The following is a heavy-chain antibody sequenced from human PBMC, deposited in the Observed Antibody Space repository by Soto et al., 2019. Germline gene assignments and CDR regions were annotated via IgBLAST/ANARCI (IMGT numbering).Heavy chain of an antibody. J-gene: IGHJ6*03. CDR2: ISGSGGST. Sequence: GGSLRLSCAASGFTFSSYAMSWVRQAPGKGLEWVSAISGSGGSTYYADSVKGRFTIPRDNSKNTLYLQMNSLRAEDTAVYYCAKERWTTIKNALYYYMDVWGKGTTVTVSS. D-gene: IGHD2-21*02. V-gene: IGHV3-23*01. CDR1: GFTFSSYA. CDR3: AKERWTTIKNALYYYMDV.